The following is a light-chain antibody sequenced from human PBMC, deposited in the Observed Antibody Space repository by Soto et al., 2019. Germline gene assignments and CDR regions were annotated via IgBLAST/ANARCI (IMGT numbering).Light chain of an antibody. CDR3: AAWDDSLSGRVV. V-gene: IGLV1-44*01. CDR1: SSNIGRNA. J-gene: IGLJ2*01. CDR2: SND. Sequence: QSVLTQPPSASGTPGQRVTISCSGSSSNIGRNAVSWYQQLPGTVPKLLIYSNDQRPSGVPDRFSGAKSGTSASLAISGLQSEDEADYYCAAWDDSLSGRVVFGGGTKLTVL.